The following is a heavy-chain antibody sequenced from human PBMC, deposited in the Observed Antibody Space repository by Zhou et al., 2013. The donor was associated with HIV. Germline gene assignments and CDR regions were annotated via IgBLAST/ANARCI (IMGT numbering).Heavy chain of an antibody. J-gene: IGHJ5*02. D-gene: IGHD2-2*01. CDR3: ARGYCSSTSCPNWFDP. V-gene: IGHV1-69*05. CDR2: IVPFFHTA. Sequence: QVQLVQSGAEVKKPGSSVKVSCKASGGSFKNIGISWVRQAPGQGLQWIGGIVPFFHTANYAQKFQDRVTMTTDESTRTAFMDLRSLRSDDTAVYYCARGYCSSTSCPNWFDPWGQGTLVTVSS. CDR1: GGSFKNIG.